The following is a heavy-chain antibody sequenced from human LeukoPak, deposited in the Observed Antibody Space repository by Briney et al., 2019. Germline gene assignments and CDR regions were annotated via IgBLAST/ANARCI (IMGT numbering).Heavy chain of an antibody. CDR2: IYPNSGGT. CDR3: ATGRGYSYGIDY. D-gene: IGHD5-18*01. J-gene: IGHJ4*02. Sequence: ASVKVSCKASGHTFTGYYMHWVRQAPGQGLEWMGWIYPNSGGTNYAQKFQGRVTVTRDTSISTAYMQLSRLRSDDTAVYYCATGRGYSYGIDYWGQGTLVTVSS. V-gene: IGHV1-2*02. CDR1: GHTFTGYY.